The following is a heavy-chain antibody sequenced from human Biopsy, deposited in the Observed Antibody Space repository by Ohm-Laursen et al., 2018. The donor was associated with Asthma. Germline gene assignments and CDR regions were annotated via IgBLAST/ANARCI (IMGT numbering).Heavy chain of an antibody. D-gene: IGHD3-22*01. CDR2: IYYRGST. V-gene: IGHV4-31*03. J-gene: IGHJ4*02. CDR1: YGSITSGGYY. CDR3: ARAQDYYDSRGYYRSFDC. Sequence: TLSLTCIVSYGSITSGGYYWTWIRQHPGKGLEWIGFIYYRGSTYYNPSLKSRVSISIDTSKNQFSLKLSSVTAADTAVYYCARAQDYYDSRGYYRSFDCWGQRALVTVSS.